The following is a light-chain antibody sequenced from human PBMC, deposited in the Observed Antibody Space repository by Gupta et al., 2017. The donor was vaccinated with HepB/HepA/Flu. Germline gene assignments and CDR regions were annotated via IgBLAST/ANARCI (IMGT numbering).Light chain of an antibody. V-gene: IGKV1-39*01. Sequence: DIQMTQSPSSLSASVGDRVTITCRASQTINKNLNWYQQKPGKAPKLLIYGSSNLQSGVPSRLSGSGSGTDFTLTISSLQPEDFATYYCQQTYITLFTFGPGTKVDSK. J-gene: IGKJ3*01. CDR3: QQTYITLFT. CDR2: GSS. CDR1: QTINKN.